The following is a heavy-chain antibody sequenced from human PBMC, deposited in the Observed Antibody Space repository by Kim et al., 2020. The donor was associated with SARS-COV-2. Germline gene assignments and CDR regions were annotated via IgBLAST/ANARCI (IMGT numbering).Heavy chain of an antibody. CDR3: ASTTIFGDGMDV. CDR1: GFTFSDYY. CDR2: ISSSSSYT. Sequence: GGSLRLSCAASGFTFSDYYMSWIRQAPGKGLEWVSYISSSSSYTNYADSVKGRFTISRDNAKNSLYLQMNSLRAEDTAVYYCASTTIFGDGMDVWGQGTTVTVSS. V-gene: IGHV3-11*03. J-gene: IGHJ6*02. D-gene: IGHD3-3*01.